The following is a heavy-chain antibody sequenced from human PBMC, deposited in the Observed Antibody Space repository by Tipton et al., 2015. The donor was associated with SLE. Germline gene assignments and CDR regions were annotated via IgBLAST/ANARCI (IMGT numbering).Heavy chain of an antibody. D-gene: IGHD2-2*01. CDR3: ARGERSSMPDC. Sequence: TLSLTCTVSGGSTSSSSYYWGWIRQPPGKGLEWIGSIYSSGTTNYNPSLKSRLSISIDTSNNQFSLKLNSVTAADTAVYYCARGERSSMPDCWGQGTLVTVSS. J-gene: IGHJ4*02. V-gene: IGHV4-39*07. CDR1: GGSTSSSSYY. CDR2: IYSSGTT.